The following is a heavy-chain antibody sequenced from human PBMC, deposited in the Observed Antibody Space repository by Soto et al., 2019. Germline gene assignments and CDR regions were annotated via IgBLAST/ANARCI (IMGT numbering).Heavy chain of an antibody. CDR2: IDWDDDK. Sequence: LVNPTQTLTLTCTFSGFSLSTSGMCVSWIRQPPGKALEWLALIDWDDDKYYSTSLKTRLTISKDTSKNQVVLTMTNMDPVDTATYYCARMVGIAARRYYYYYGMDVWGQGTTVTVSS. J-gene: IGHJ6*02. CDR3: ARMVGIAARRYYYYYGMDV. V-gene: IGHV2-70*01. CDR1: GFSLSTSGMC. D-gene: IGHD6-6*01.